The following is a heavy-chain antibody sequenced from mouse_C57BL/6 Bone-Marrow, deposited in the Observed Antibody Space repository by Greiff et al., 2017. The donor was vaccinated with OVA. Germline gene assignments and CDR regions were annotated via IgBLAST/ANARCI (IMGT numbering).Heavy chain of an antibody. CDR2: IRLKSDNYAT. CDR3: TGGVIYYGNYGFDY. J-gene: IGHJ2*01. Sequence: ADGSMKLSCVASGFTFSNYWMNWVRQSPEKGLEWVAQIRLKSDNYATHYAESVKGRFTISRDDSKSSVYLQMNNLRAEDTGMYYCTGGVIYYGNYGFDYWGQGTTLTVSS. D-gene: IGHD2-1*01. V-gene: IGHV6-3*01. CDR1: GFTFSNYW.